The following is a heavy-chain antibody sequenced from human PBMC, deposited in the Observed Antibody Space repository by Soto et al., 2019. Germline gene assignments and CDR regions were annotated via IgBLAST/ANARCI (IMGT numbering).Heavy chain of an antibody. CDR1: GFTFNSHA. CDR3: ARGPRSCSYTSCYTIDY. CDR2: ISYGGANN. V-gene: IGHV3-30*03. Sequence: PGGSLRLSCAVSGFTFNSHAMHWARQAPGKGLEWVAVISYGGANNYYADSVKGRFTISRDNSQNTLFLQMNSLRPEDTAVYYCARGPRSCSYTSCYTIDYWGQGTLVTVSS. D-gene: IGHD2-2*02. J-gene: IGHJ4*02.